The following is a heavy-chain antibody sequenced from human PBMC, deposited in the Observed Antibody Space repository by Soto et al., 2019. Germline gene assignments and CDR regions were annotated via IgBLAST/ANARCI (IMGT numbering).Heavy chain of an antibody. CDR1: GFTFSSYG. CDR3: AKDEEDSGYEADLDY. Sequence: QVQLVESGGGVVQPGRSLRLSCAASGFTFSSYGMHWVRQAPGKGLEWVAVISYDGSNKYYADSVKGRFTISRDNSKNTLYLQMNSLRAEDTAVYYCAKDEEDSGYEADLDYWGQGTLVTVSS. D-gene: IGHD5-12*01. CDR2: ISYDGSNK. J-gene: IGHJ4*02. V-gene: IGHV3-30*18.